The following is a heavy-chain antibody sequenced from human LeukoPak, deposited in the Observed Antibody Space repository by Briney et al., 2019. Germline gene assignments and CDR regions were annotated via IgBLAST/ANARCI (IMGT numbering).Heavy chain of an antibody. CDR1: GYTFTGYY. CDR3: ARERNEDIVVEVAASFDY. D-gene: IGHD2-15*01. CDR2: INPNSGGT. Sequence: SSVKVSCKASGYTFTGYYMHWVRQAPGQGLEWMGWINPNSGGTNYAQKFQGRVTMTRDTSISTAYMELSRLRSDDTAVYYCARERNEDIVVEVAASFDYWGQGTLVTVSS. J-gene: IGHJ4*02. V-gene: IGHV1-2*02.